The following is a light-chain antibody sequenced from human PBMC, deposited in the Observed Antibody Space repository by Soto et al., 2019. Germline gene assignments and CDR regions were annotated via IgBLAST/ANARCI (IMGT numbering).Light chain of an antibody. CDR3: TSSTSASTRV. Sequence: QSVLTQPASVSGSPGQSITISCTGTSSTVGGFNVVSWYQQHPGKAPKVIIYEDIKRPSGVSNRFSGSNSGSTASLTISGLQAEDEADYFCTSSTSASTRVFGNGTKGT. CDR2: EDI. V-gene: IGLV2-14*02. J-gene: IGLJ1*01. CDR1: SSTVGGFNV.